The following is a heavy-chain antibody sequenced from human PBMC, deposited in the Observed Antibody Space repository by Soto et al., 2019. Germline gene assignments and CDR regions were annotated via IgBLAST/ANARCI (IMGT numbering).Heavy chain of an antibody. V-gene: IGHV5-51*01. D-gene: IGHD1-26*01. CDR3: GTQHSTNSLSH. CDR2: IYPGDSDS. CDR1: GYSFTYYW. J-gene: IGHJ4*02. Sequence: GESLKISCKASGYSFTYYWIGWVRQMPGKGLEWIGIIYPGDSDSRYSPSFQGQVTISADRSISTAYLQWSSLKASDTAMYYCGTQHSTNSLSHWGQGTQVTVSS.